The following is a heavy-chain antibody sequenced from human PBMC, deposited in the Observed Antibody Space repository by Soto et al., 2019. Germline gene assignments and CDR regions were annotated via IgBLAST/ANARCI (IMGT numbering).Heavy chain of an antibody. V-gene: IGHV1-18*01. CDR2: ISAYNGNT. CDR3: ARYCSSTSCYEGYYYYMDV. Sequence: ASVKVSCKASGYTFTSYDINWVRQATGQGLEWMGWISAYNGNTNYAQKLQGRVTMTTDTSTSTAYMELRSLRSDDTAVYYCARYCSSTSCYEGYYYYMDVWGKGTTVTVSS. CDR1: GYTFTSYD. D-gene: IGHD2-2*01. J-gene: IGHJ6*03.